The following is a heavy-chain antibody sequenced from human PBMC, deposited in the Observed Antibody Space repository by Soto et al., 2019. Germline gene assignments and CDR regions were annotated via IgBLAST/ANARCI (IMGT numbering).Heavy chain of an antibody. J-gene: IGHJ6*02. V-gene: IGHV5-51*01. CDR2: IYPGDSDT. CDR1: GNRFPSYW. D-gene: IGHD2-2*01. Sequence: GESLKISCKGSGNRFPSYWIGWARQMPGKGLEWTGIIYPGDSDTRYSPSFRGQVTISADKSISTAYLQWSSLKASDTAMYYCARQQCSSTSCYRGAMDVWGQGTTVTVSS. CDR3: ARQQCSSTSCYRGAMDV.